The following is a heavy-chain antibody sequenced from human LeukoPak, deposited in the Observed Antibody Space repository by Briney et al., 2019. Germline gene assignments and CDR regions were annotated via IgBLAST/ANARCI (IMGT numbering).Heavy chain of an antibody. CDR3: ARGYCSGGSCYLPLGDYYGMDV. CDR1: GFTFSSYG. CDR2: IRYDGSNK. J-gene: IGHJ6*02. V-gene: IGHV3-30*02. D-gene: IGHD2-15*01. Sequence: GGSLRLSCAASGFTFSSYGMHWVRQAPGKGLEWVAFIRYDGSNKYYADSVKGRFTISRDNSKNTLYLQMNSLRAEDTAVYYCARGYCSGGSCYLPLGDYYGMDVWGQGTTVTVSS.